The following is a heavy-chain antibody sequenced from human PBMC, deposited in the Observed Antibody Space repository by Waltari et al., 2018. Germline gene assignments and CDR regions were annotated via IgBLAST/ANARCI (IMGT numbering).Heavy chain of an antibody. CDR3: ARLESFPMVRGAYFDY. CDR1: GYSFTSYW. CDR2: IYPGDSDT. Sequence: EVQLVQSGAEVKKPGESLKISCKGSGYSFTSYWIGWVRQMPGKGLEWMGIIYPGDSDTRYSPSFQGQVTISADKSISTAYLQWSSLKASDTAMYYCARLESFPMVRGAYFDYWGQGTLVTVSS. V-gene: IGHV5-51*03. D-gene: IGHD3-10*01. J-gene: IGHJ4*02.